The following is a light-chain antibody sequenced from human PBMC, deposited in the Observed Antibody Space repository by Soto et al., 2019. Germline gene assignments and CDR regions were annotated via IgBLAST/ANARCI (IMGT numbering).Light chain of an antibody. Sequence: DIQMTKSPSTLSASVGDRVTISCRASQTIGTWLAWYRQKPGKAPKLLIYKASSLETGVSSMFSGSGSGTEFTLTISSLQPDDFATYYCQQYDNLWKFGQGTKVDVK. V-gene: IGKV1-5*03. CDR3: QQYDNLWK. CDR2: KAS. J-gene: IGKJ1*01. CDR1: QTIGTW.